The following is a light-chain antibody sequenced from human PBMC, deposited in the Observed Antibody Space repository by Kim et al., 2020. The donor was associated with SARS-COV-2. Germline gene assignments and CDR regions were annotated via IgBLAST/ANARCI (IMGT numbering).Light chain of an antibody. J-gene: IGKJ4*01. Sequence: DLVLPPSPSSLAVSLGERATINCKSSQSVLYSSNNKNYLAWYQQKPGQPPKLLIYWASTRESGVPDRFSGSGSGTDFTLTISSLQAEDVAVYYFQQYYSTRALTFGGGTKVDIK. V-gene: IGKV4-1*01. CDR1: QSVLYSSNNKNY. CDR2: WAS. CDR3: QQYYSTRALT.